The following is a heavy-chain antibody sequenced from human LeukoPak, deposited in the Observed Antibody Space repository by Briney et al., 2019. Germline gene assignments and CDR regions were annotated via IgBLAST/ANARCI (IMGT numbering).Heavy chain of an antibody. J-gene: IGHJ4*02. CDR1: GFTFGDYA. CDR2: IRSKAYGGTT. V-gene: IGHV3-49*03. CDR3: TRVEYCGGDCFDY. D-gene: IGHD2-21*01. Sequence: GGSLRLSCTASGFTFGDYAMSWSRQAPGKGLEWVGFIRSKAYGGTTEYAASVKGRFTISRDDSKSIAYLQMNSLKTEDTAVYYCTRVEYCGGDCFDYWGQGTLVTVSS.